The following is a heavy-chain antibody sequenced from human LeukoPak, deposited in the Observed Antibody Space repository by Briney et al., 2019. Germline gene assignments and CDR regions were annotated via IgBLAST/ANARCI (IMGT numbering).Heavy chain of an antibody. D-gene: IGHD4-17*01. CDR1: GFTLGSFS. J-gene: IGHJ5*02. CDR3: ARDLGYGALDP. CDR2: ISSGSSTI. Sequence: GGSLRLSCAASGFTLGSFSMNWVRQAPGKGLEWVSYISSGSSTIDYADSVKGRFTISRDNAKNSLYLQMNSLRAEDTAVYYCARDLGYGALDPWGQGTLVTVSS. V-gene: IGHV3-48*04.